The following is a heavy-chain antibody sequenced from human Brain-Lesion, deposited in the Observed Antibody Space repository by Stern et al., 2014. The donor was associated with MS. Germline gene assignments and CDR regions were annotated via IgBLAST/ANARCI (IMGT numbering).Heavy chain of an antibody. CDR3: ARDQRGITIFGVVTDYYYLGMDV. CDR2: INPNTGGT. CDR1: GYIFTGYY. V-gene: IGHV1-2*02. D-gene: IGHD3-3*01. J-gene: IGHJ6*02. Sequence: QVQLVESEAEVKKPGASVKVSCKTSGYIFTGYYINWVRQAPGQGLEWMAWINPNTGGTKYAQKFQGRVTMSRDTSISTAYVELSSLTSDDTAVYYCARDQRGITIFGVVTDYYYLGMDVWGQGTTVTVSS.